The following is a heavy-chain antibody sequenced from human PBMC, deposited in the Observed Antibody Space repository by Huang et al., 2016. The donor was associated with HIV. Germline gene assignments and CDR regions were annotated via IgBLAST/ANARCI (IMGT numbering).Heavy chain of an antibody. D-gene: IGHD6-19*01. V-gene: IGHV4-39*01. CDR2: IYSSGDS. CDR3: ARGQSGPSQWLASLGNYYYYMDV. Sequence: QLQLQESGPGPVKPSATLSLTCSVSGGSISGSRYYWGWIRQPPGKGLGWIGSIYSSGDSHCSPALKSRVTISVDTSKNQFSLKLSSVTAADTAVYYCARGQSGPSQWLASLGNYYYYMDVWGKGTTVTVSS. J-gene: IGHJ6*03. CDR1: GGSISGSRYY.